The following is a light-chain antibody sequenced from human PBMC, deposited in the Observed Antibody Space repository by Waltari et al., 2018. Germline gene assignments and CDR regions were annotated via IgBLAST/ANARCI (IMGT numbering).Light chain of an antibody. V-gene: IGLV3-27*01. CDR1: VLAEKY. CDR2: KDP. CDR3: HAAADNNWF. J-gene: IGLJ2*01. Sequence: YDLAQPFSVSVSPGQTATITCSGDVLAEKYVRWFQQRPGQAPTLILYKDPERPSGSPERFSGSSSGSTVTLTIRGALLEDEADYHCHAAADNNWFFGGGTKLTVL.